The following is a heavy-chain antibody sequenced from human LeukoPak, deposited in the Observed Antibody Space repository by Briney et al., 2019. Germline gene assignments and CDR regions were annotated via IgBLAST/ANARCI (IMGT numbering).Heavy chain of an antibody. CDR2: IYSGGST. Sequence: PGGSLRLSCAASGFTVSSNYMSWVRQAPGKGLEWVSVIYSGGSTYYADSVKGRFTISRDNSKNTLYLQMNSLRAEDTAVYYCARDLSCIAARGCFWAFDIWGQGTMVTVSS. D-gene: IGHD6-6*01. CDR3: ARDLSCIAARGCFWAFDI. J-gene: IGHJ3*02. CDR1: GFTVSSNY. V-gene: IGHV3-53*01.